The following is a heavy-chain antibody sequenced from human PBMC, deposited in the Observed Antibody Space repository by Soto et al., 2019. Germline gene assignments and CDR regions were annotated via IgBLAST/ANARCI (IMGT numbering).Heavy chain of an antibody. CDR2: IIPIFGTA. V-gene: IGHV1-69*06. Sequence: QVQLVQYGAEVKKPGSSVKVSCKASVGTFSSYASSWVRQAPGQGLEWMGGIIPIFGTANYAQKFQGRVTITADKSTSTAYMELSSLRSEDKAVYYCASKDDYGDYAWGNNYGMDVWGQGTTVTVSS. J-gene: IGHJ6*02. D-gene: IGHD4-17*01. CDR1: VGTFSSYA. CDR3: ASKDDYGDYAWGNNYGMDV.